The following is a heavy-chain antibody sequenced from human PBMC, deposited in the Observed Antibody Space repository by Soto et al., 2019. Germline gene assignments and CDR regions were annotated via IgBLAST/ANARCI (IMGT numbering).Heavy chain of an antibody. D-gene: IGHD3-22*01. CDR3: ARHYNYYDSSGPWPFYYYYYGMDV. CDR1: GGSISSSSYY. J-gene: IGHJ6*02. V-gene: IGHV4-39*01. Sequence: SETLSLTCTVSGGSISSSSYYWGWIRQPPGKGLEWIGSIYYSGSTYYNPSLKSRVTISVDTSKNQFSLKLSSVTAADTAVYYCARHYNYYDSSGPWPFYYYYYGMDVWGQGTTVTVSS. CDR2: IYYSGST.